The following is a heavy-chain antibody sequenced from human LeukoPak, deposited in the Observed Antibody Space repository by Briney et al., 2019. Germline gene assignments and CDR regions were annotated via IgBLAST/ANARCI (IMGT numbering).Heavy chain of an antibody. J-gene: IGHJ4*02. D-gene: IGHD1-26*01. V-gene: IGHV3-23*01. CDR3: AKDMEGATNYFDY. CDR1: GFMFSSYA. CDR2: ISGSGGST. Sequence: PGGSLRLSCAASGFMFSSYAMNWVRQAPGKGLERVSGISGSGGSTYYAGSVKGRFTISRDNSKNTLYLQMRSLRAEDTAVYYCAKDMEGATNYFDYWGQGTLVTVSS.